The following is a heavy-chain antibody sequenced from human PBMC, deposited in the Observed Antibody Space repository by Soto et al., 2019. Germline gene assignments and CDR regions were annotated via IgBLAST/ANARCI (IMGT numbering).Heavy chain of an antibody. D-gene: IGHD6-13*01. Sequence: SVKVSCKASGGTFSSYAISWVRQAPGQGLEWMGGIIPIFGTANYAQKFQGRVTITADESTSTAYMELSSLRSEDTAVYYCVCAERQLATYYYGMEVWGQGPTVTVSS. V-gene: IGHV1-69*13. CDR2: IIPIFGTA. CDR3: VCAERQLATYYYGMEV. CDR1: GGTFSSYA. J-gene: IGHJ6*02.